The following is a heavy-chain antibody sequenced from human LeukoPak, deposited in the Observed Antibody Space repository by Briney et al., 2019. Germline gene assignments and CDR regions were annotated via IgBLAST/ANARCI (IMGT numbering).Heavy chain of an antibody. J-gene: IGHJ4*02. CDR3: AKESSTYGGSYSGY. CDR1: GFTFSNYP. D-gene: IGHD4/OR15-4a*01. Sequence: GGSLRLSCAAAGFTFSNYPMSWVRQAPGKGLEWVSTISGSGGSTYYADSVKGRFTISRDNSKNTLYLQMNSLRAEDTAVYYCAKESSTYGGSYSGYWGQGSLVTVSS. V-gene: IGHV3-23*01. CDR2: ISGSGGST.